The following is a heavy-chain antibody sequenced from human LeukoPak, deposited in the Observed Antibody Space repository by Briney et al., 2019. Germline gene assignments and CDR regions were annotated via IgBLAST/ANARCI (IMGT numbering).Heavy chain of an antibody. CDR1: GFTFSSYA. V-gene: IGHV3-30-3*01. Sequence: PGRSLRLSCAASGFTFSSYAMHWVRQAPGKGLEWVAVISYDGSNNYYADSVKGRFTISRDNSKNTLHLQMNSLRAEDTAVYYCARGPLRRPIDYWGQGTLVTVSS. D-gene: IGHD4-17*01. CDR2: ISYDGSNN. CDR3: ARGPLRRPIDY. J-gene: IGHJ4*02.